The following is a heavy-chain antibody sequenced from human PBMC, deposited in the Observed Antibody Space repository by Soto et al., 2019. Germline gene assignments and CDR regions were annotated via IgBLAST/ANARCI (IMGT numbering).Heavy chain of an antibody. Sequence: SETLSLTCTVSGGSITSGGYYWGWIRQPPGKGLEWIGSIYYSGSTYYNPSLKSRVTISVDTSKNQFSLKLSSVTAADTAVYYCAKDSGYNYGYSRWFEPWGQGTLVTVSS. CDR2: IYYSGST. V-gene: IGHV4-39*07. CDR1: GGSITSGGYY. D-gene: IGHD5-18*01. CDR3: AKDSGYNYGYSRWFEP. J-gene: IGHJ5*02.